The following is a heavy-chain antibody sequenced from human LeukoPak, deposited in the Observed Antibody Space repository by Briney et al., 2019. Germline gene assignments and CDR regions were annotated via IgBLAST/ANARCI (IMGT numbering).Heavy chain of an antibody. J-gene: IGHJ6*02. CDR2: INPNSGGT. Sequence: ASVKVSCKASGYTFTGYYMHWVRQAPGQGLEWMGWINPNSGGTNYAQKFQGRVTMTRDTSISTAYMELSRLRSDDTAVYYCAGHGAAAGPDYYYYGVDVWGQGTTVTVSS. D-gene: IGHD6-13*01. CDR1: GYTFTGYY. CDR3: AGHGAAAGPDYYYYGVDV. V-gene: IGHV1-2*02.